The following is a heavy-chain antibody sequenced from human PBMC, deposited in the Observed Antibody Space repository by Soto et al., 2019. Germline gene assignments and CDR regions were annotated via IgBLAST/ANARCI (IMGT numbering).Heavy chain of an antibody. J-gene: IGHJ4*02. D-gene: IGHD5-12*01. Sequence: QVQLVESGGGVVQPGRSLRLSCAASGFTFSSYAMHWVRQAPGKGLEWVAVISYDGSNKYYADSVKGRFTISRDNSKNTLYLQMNSLRAEDTAVYYCARALLVEMATFGYWGQGTLVTVSS. CDR1: GFTFSSYA. CDR3: ARALLVEMATFGY. V-gene: IGHV3-30-3*01. CDR2: ISYDGSNK.